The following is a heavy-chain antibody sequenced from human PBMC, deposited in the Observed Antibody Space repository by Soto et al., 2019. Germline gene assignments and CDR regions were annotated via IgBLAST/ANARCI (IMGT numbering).Heavy chain of an antibody. CDR1: GGSISSGGYY. CDR2: IYYSGST. D-gene: IGHD3-22*01. V-gene: IGHV4-31*03. Sequence: PSETLSLTCTVSGGSISSGGYYWSWIRQHPGKGLEWIGYIYYSGSTYYNPSLKSRVTISVDTSKNQFSLKLSSVTAADTAVYYCASALYYYDSSGYGDNQINYFDYWGQGTLVTVSS. J-gene: IGHJ4*02. CDR3: ASALYYYDSSGYGDNQINYFDY.